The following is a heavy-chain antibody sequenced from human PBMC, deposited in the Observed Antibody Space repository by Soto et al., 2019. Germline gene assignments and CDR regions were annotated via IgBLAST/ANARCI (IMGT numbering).Heavy chain of an antibody. V-gene: IGHV1-69*12. Sequence: QVQLVQSGAEVKKPGSSVKVSCKASGGTFSSYAISWVRQAPGHGLEWMGGIIPIFGTANYARKFQGRVTITADESTSTAYMELSSLRSEEAAVYYFARGLYSGSDYPFDYWGQGTPVTVSS. D-gene: IGHD1-26*01. J-gene: IGHJ4*02. CDR1: GGTFSSYA. CDR2: IIPIFGTA. CDR3: ARGLYSGSDYPFDY.